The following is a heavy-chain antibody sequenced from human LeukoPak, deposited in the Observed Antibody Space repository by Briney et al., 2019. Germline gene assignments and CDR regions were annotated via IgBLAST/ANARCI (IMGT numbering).Heavy chain of an antibody. CDR1: GFTFSSYA. J-gene: IGHJ3*02. Sequence: GGSLRLSCAASGFTFSSYAMSWVRQAPGKGLEWVSAISGSGGSTYYADSVKGRFTISRDNSKNTLYLQMNSLRAEDTAVYYCAKDLEYDILTGFTLPDAFDIWGQGTMVTVSS. CDR2: ISGSGGST. V-gene: IGHV3-23*01. CDR3: AKDLEYDILTGFTLPDAFDI. D-gene: IGHD3-9*01.